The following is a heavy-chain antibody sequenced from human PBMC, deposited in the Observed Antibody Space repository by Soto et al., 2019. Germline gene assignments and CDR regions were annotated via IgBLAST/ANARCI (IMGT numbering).Heavy chain of an antibody. J-gene: IGHJ3*02. CDR2: IYYSGSP. CDR1: GGSISSSSYY. D-gene: IGHD3-3*01. CDR3: ASWNFTVTNAFDI. V-gene: IGHV4-39*01. Sequence: QLQLQESGPGLVKPSETLSLTCTVSGGSISSSSYYWGWIRQPPGKGLEWIGSIYYSGSPYFNPSLESRVTISVDTSKNQFSLKLSSVAAADTAVYYCASWNFTVTNAFDIWGQGTMVTVSS.